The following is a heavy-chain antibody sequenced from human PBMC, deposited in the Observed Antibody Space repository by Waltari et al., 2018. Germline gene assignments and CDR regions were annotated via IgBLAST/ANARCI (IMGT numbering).Heavy chain of an antibody. Sequence: EVQLLESGGDLVQPGGSLRLSFAASGITFPNYAINWVRLAPGTGLGWVSAISVSDGTYYADSVKGRFTISRDTSKNTVYLQMNGLRAEDTAVYYCATPFYNWDDPLHSWGQGTLVTVSS. CDR2: ISVSDGT. J-gene: IGHJ4*02. CDR1: GITFPNYA. V-gene: IGHV3-23*01. CDR3: ATPFYNWDDPLHS. D-gene: IGHD1-20*01.